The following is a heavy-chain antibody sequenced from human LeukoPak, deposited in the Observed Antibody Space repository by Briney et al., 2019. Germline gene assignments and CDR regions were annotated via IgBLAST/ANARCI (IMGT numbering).Heavy chain of an antibody. J-gene: IGHJ3*02. CDR2: IYYSGST. CDR3: ARGKWELESGEAFDI. Sequence: PSETLSLTCSVSGGPISSYYWTWIRQPPGKGLEYIGYIYYSGSTNYNPSLKSRVTISLDTSKNQFSLKLSSVTAADTAVYYCARGKWELESGEAFDIWGQGTMVTVSS. D-gene: IGHD1-26*01. V-gene: IGHV4-59*01. CDR1: GGPISSYY.